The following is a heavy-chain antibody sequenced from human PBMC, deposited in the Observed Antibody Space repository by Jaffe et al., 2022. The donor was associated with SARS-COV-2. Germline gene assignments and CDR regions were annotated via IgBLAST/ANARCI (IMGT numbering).Heavy chain of an antibody. D-gene: IGHD1-26*01. CDR2: IIPIFGTA. V-gene: IGHV1-69*01. Sequence: QVQLVQSGAEVKKPGSSVKVSCKASGGTFSSYAISWVRQAPGQGLEWMGGIIPIFGTANYAQKFQGRVTITADESTSTAYMELSSLRSEDTAVYYCARERDVGPGFQPDYYYGMDVWGQGTTVTVSS. J-gene: IGHJ6*02. CDR1: GGTFSSYA. CDR3: ARERDVGPGFQPDYYYGMDV.